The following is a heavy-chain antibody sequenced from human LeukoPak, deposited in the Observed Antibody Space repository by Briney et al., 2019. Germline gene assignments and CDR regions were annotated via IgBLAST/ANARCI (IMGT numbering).Heavy chain of an antibody. CDR1: GFTFSSYS. CDR3: ARDNYYDSSGYYLSAFDI. D-gene: IGHD3-22*01. V-gene: IGHV3-21*01. CDR2: ISSSSSYI. Sequence: GGSLRLSCAASGFTFSSYSMNWVRQAPGKGLEWVSSISSSSSYIYYADSVKGRFTISRDNAKNSLYLQMNSLRAEDTAVYYCARDNYYDSSGYYLSAFDIWGQGTMVTVSS. J-gene: IGHJ3*02.